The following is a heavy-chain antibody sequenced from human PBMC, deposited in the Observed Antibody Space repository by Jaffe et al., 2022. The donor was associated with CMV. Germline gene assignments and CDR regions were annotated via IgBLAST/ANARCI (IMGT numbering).Heavy chain of an antibody. CDR1: GGSISSGGYY. D-gene: IGHD1-1*01. CDR2: IYYSGST. J-gene: IGHJ3*02. V-gene: IGHV4-31*03. CDR3: ARAGVWNPSGRLITVGLFDI. Sequence: QVQLQESGPGLVKPSQTLSLTCTVSGGSISSGGYYWSWIRQHPGKGLEWIGYIYYSGSTYYNPSLKSRVTISVDTSKNQFSLKLSSVTAADTAVYYCARAGVWNPSGRLITVGLFDIWGQGTMVTVSS.